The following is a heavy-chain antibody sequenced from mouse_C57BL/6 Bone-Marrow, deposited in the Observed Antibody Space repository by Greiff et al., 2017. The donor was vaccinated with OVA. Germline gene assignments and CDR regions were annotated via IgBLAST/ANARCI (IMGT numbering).Heavy chain of an antibody. V-gene: IGHV14-4*01. CDR3: TSYGNFDY. J-gene: IGHJ2*01. CDR1: GFNIKDDY. D-gene: IGHD2-1*01. Sequence: EVQLQQSGAELVRPGASVKLSCTASGFNIKDDYMHWVKQRPEQGLEWIGWIDPENGDTEYASKFQGKATITADTSSNTAYLQLSSLTSEDTAVYYCTSYGNFDYWGQGTTFTVSS. CDR2: IDPENGDT.